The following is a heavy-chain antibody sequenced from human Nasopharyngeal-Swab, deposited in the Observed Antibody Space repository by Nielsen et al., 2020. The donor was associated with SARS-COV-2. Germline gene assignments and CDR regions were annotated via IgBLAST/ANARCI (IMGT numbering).Heavy chain of an antibody. Sequence: SETLSLPCSVSGVSISSFHWCWIRQPPGKGLEWIGNIYYHGSANYRPSLKSRVTMSVDTSKNQLSLTLNSVTAEDTAVYYCARAGRTAYGLDVWGQGTTVTVSS. CDR1: GVSISSFH. V-gene: IGHV4-59*01. CDR3: ARAGRTAYGLDV. J-gene: IGHJ6*02. CDR2: IYYHGSA. D-gene: IGHD2-21*01.